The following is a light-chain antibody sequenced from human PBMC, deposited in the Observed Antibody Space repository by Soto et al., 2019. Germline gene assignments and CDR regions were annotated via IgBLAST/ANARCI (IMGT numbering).Light chain of an antibody. CDR2: DTS. V-gene: IGLV7-46*01. J-gene: IGLJ3*02. CDR1: TGAVTSSHY. Sequence: QAVVTQEPSLTVSPGGTVTLTCDSSTGAVTSSHYPYWFQQKPGQAPRALIYDTSNKHSWTPARFSGSLLGGKPALILSGAQPEDEADYYCSLSYSDVRVFGGGTKLTVL. CDR3: SLSYSDVRV.